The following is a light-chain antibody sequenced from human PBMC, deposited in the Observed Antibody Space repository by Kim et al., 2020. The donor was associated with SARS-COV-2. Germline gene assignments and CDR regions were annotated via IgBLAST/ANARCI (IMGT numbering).Light chain of an antibody. CDR3: ATWDDSMNGPYV. CDR2: SNN. J-gene: IGLJ1*01. Sequence: QSVLTQPPSASGTAGQRVTIFCSGSSSNIGSNIVNWYQQLPGTAPKLLIYSNNQRPSGVPDRFSGSKSGTSASLAISGLQSEDEADYYCATWDDSMNGPYVFGTGTKVTVL. CDR1: SSNIGSNI. V-gene: IGLV1-44*01.